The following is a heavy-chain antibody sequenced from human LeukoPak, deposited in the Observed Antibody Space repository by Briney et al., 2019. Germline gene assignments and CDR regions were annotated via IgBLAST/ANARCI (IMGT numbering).Heavy chain of an antibody. CDR3: AREVVRGVIIKMGGWFDP. Sequence: GASVKVSCKASGGTFSSYAISWVRQAPGQGLEWMGRIIPILGIANYAQKFQGRVTITADKSTSTAYMELSSLRSEDTAVYYCAREVVRGVIIKMGGWFDPWGQGTLVTVSS. CDR1: GGTFSSYA. J-gene: IGHJ5*02. V-gene: IGHV1-69*04. CDR2: IIPILGIA. D-gene: IGHD3-10*01.